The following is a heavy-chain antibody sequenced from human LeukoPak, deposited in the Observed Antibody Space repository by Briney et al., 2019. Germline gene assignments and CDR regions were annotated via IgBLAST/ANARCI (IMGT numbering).Heavy chain of an antibody. J-gene: IGHJ1*01. CDR1: GFTFSSYA. CDR2: ISGSGGST. V-gene: IGHV3-23*01. CDR3: AKVPDYYDSSGYPDYSQH. D-gene: IGHD3-22*01. Sequence: GGSLGLSCAASGFTFSSYAMSWVRQAPGKGLEWVSAISGSGGSTYYADSVKGWFTISRDNSKNTLYLQMNSLRAEDTAVYYCAKVPDYYDSSGYPDYSQHWGQGTLATVSS.